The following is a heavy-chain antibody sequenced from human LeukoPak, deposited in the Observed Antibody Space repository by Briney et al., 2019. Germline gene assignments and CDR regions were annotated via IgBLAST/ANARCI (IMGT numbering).Heavy chain of an antibody. V-gene: IGHV1-2*02. J-gene: IGHJ3*02. D-gene: IGHD3-22*01. CDR3: AVYDSSGYYYVSVYDAFDI. CDR2: INPNSGGT. CDR1: GYTFTGYY. Sequence: SVKVSCKASGYTFTGYYMHWVRQAPGQGLEWMGWINPNSGGTNYAQKFQGRVTMTRDTSISTAYMELSRLRSDDTAVYYCAVYDSSGYYYVSVYDAFDIWGQGTMVTVSS.